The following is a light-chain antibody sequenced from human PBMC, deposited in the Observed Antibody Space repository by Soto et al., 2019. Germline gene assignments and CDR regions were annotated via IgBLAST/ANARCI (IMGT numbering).Light chain of an antibody. CDR2: DNN. J-gene: IGLJ1*01. CDR1: SSNIGNNY. Sequence: QSVLTQPPSASAAPGQKVTISCSGSSSNIGNNYVSWYQQLSGTAPKLLIYDNNKRPSGIPDRFSGSKSGTSATLGITGLQTGDEADYYCGTWDSSLSAYVFGTGTKVTV. V-gene: IGLV1-51*01. CDR3: GTWDSSLSAYV.